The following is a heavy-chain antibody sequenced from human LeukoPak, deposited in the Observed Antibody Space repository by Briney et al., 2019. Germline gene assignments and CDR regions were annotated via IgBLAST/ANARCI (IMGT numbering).Heavy chain of an antibody. CDR2: IYYSGST. D-gene: IGHD6-13*01. Sequence: PSETLSLTRTVSGGSISSTSYYWGWIRQPPGKGLEWIGTIYYSGSTDYNPSLKSRVTISVDTSKNQFSLKLSSVTAADTAVYYCARTYSPQAFFDYWGQGTLVTVSS. J-gene: IGHJ4*02. CDR3: ARTYSPQAFFDY. V-gene: IGHV4-39*01. CDR1: GGSISSTSYY.